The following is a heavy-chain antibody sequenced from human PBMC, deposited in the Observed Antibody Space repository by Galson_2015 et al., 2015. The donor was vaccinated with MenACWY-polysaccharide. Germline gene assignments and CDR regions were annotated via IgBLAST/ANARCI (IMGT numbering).Heavy chain of an antibody. J-gene: IGHJ6*03. CDR3: ARDHSLRDYYYYMDV. V-gene: IGHV3-30-3*01. CDR2: ISYDGSNK. D-gene: IGHD2-21*01. CDR1: GFTFSNYA. Sequence: SLRLSCAASGFTFSNYAMHWVRQAPGKGLEWVALISYDGSNKYYADSVKGRFTISRDNSKNTLYLQMNSLRAEDTVVYYCARDHSLRDYYYYMDVWGKGTTVTVSS.